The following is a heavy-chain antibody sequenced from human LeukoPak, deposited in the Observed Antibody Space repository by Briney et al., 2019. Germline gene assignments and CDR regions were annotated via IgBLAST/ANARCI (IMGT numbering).Heavy chain of an antibody. CDR2: IIGSGPNT. Sequence: PGGSLRLSCATSGFTFSAYALSWVRQAPGKGLEWVSAIIGSGPNTYYADSVKGRFTISRDNSKKTLYLQMNSLRVEDSAIYYCAKAYNSGWYMPDYWGQGTLVTVSS. V-gene: IGHV3-23*01. CDR3: AKAYNSGWYMPDY. D-gene: IGHD6-19*01. CDR1: GFTFSAYA. J-gene: IGHJ4*02.